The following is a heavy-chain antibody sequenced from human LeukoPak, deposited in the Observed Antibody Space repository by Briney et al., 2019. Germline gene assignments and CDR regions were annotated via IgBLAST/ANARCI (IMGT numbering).Heavy chain of an antibody. Sequence: GGSLRLSCAASGFTFSSYALHWVRQVPGKGLEWVAVISYDGSNRYYADSVKGRFTISRDNSKNTLYLQMNSLRAEDTAVYYCVRDHHRRLYDSQARDTFDIWGQGTMVTVSS. CDR1: GFTFSSYA. V-gene: IGHV3-30*04. CDR3: VRDHHRRLYDSQARDTFDI. CDR2: ISYDGSNR. J-gene: IGHJ3*02. D-gene: IGHD3-22*01.